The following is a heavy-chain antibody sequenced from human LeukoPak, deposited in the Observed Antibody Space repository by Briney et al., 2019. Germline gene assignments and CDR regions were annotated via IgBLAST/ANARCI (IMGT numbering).Heavy chain of an antibody. D-gene: IGHD1-1*01. J-gene: IGHJ4*02. CDR2: ISSDGSYT. V-gene: IGHV3-74*01. CDR3: GRGFGTT. CDR1: DFTFSSNR. Sequence: GGSLRLSCTASDFTFSSNRMYWVRQAPGKGLVWVSRISSDGSYTSYADSVKGRFTISRDNAKNTLYLQMNNLRPEDTAVYYCGRGFGTTWGQGTLVSVSS.